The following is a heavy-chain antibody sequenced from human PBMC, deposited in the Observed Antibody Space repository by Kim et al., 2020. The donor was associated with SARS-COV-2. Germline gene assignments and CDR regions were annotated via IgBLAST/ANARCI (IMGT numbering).Heavy chain of an antibody. Sequence: DSVKGRFTISRDNSKNTLYLQMNSLRAEDTAVYYCAKVPGDSPVTDAFDIWGQGTMVTVSS. J-gene: IGHJ3*02. D-gene: IGHD5-18*01. CDR3: AKVPGDSPVTDAFDI. V-gene: IGHV3-30*02.